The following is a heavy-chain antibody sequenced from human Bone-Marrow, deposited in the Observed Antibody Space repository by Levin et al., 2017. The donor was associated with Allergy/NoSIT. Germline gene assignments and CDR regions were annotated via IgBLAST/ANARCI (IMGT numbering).Heavy chain of an antibody. CDR2: ISGSGGST. V-gene: IGHV3-23*01. Sequence: GESLKISCAASGFTFSSYAMSWVRQAPGKGLEWVSAISGSGGSTYYADSVKGRFTISRDNSKNTLYLQMNSLRAEDTAVYYCAKKMGATTVVPPGFDYWGQGTLVTVSS. CDR1: GFTFSSYA. CDR3: AKKMGATTVVPPGFDY. D-gene: IGHD4-23*01. J-gene: IGHJ4*02.